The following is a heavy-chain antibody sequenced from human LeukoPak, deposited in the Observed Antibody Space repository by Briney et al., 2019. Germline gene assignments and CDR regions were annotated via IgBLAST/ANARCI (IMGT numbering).Heavy chain of an antibody. V-gene: IGHV1-18*01. CDR1: GYTFTSYG. CDR2: ISAYNGNT. D-gene: IGHD5-12*01. J-gene: IGHJ4*02. Sequence: ASVKVSCKASGYTFTSYGISWVRQAPGQGLEWMGWISAYNGNTNYAQKLQGRVTMTTDTSTSTAYMELRSLRSDDTAVYYCARDISVMGYSGSDFDYWGQGTLVTVSS. CDR3: ARDISVMGYSGSDFDY.